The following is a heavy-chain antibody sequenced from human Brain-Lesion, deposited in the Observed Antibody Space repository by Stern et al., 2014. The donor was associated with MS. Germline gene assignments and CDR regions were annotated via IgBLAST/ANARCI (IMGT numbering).Heavy chain of an antibody. CDR1: GFTFDDYD. J-gene: IGHJ4*02. Sequence: EVQLVESGGDLVQPGRSLRLSCAAFGFTFDDYDMHWVRQAPGKGLEWVAGISWNSGTIGYADSVKGRFTTSRDKAYSSLYLQMNSLRPEDTALYYCARDITGSSAYFAYWGQGTLVTVSS. D-gene: IGHD1-14*01. CDR3: ARDITGSSAYFAY. CDR2: ISWNSGTI. V-gene: IGHV3-9*01.